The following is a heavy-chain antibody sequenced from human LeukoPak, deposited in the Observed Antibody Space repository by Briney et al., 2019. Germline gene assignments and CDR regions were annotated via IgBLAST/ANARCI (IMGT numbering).Heavy chain of an antibody. CDR3: AKDSTRYSGSYGSFDI. Sequence: ASVKVSCKVSGHPLSELPMYWVRQAPGKGLEWMGGFDPENDERLYAQKFRGRLTMTEDTSTDTAYMELSSLRSEDTAVYYCAKDSTRYSGSYGSFDIWGQGTMVTVSS. V-gene: IGHV1-24*01. CDR2: FDPENDER. CDR1: GHPLSELP. J-gene: IGHJ3*02. D-gene: IGHD1-26*01.